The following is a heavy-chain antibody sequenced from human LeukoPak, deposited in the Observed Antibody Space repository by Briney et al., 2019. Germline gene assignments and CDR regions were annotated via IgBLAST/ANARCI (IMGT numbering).Heavy chain of an antibody. J-gene: IGHJ4*02. CDR1: GFSINNYS. Sequence: PGGSLRLSCAATGFSINNYSMSWVRQAPGKGLQWVSDISGTGGSTYYVNSVKGRFTISRDNSKNTLYLQMNSLRAEDTAVYYCAKGVGTYSSSPCDYWGQGTLVTVSS. V-gene: IGHV3-23*01. CDR3: AKGVGTYSSSPCDY. D-gene: IGHD6-13*01. CDR2: ISGTGGST.